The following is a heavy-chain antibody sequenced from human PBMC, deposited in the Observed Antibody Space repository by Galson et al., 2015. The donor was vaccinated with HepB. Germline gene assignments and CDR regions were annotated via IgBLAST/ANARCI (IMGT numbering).Heavy chain of an antibody. CDR3: ARDQDSYGRVFDY. CDR1: GFTFSSYG. CDR2: IWYDGSKT. Sequence: SLRLSCAESGFTFSSYGVHWVRQAPGKGLEWVALIWYDGSKTFYVDSVKGRFSISRDNSKNTLYLQMNSLRAEDTAVYYCARDQDSYGRVFDYWGQGTLVTVSS. J-gene: IGHJ4*02. V-gene: IGHV3-33*01. D-gene: IGHD5-18*01.